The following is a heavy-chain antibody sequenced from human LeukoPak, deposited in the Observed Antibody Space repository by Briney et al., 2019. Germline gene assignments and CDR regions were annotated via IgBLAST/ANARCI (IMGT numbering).Heavy chain of an antibody. J-gene: IGHJ4*02. D-gene: IGHD1/OR15-1a*01. CDR1: GYTFTGHY. V-gene: IGHV1-18*04. CDR2: ISGYNGHT. CDR3: ARGGRGGNNHFDY. Sequence: ASVKVSCKASGYTFTGHYLHWVRQAPGQGLEWMGWISGYNGHTKYGQDFQGRVTMTTDTSTTTAYMELRSLRSADTAVYYCARGGRGGNNHFDYWGQGTLVTVSS.